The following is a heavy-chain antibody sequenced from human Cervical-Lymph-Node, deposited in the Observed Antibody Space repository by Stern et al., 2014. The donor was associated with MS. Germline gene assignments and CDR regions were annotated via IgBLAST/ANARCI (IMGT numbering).Heavy chain of an antibody. V-gene: IGHV1-24*01. D-gene: IGHD4-17*01. CDR3: AFQYGSFDY. CDR2: FDPEDGVA. J-gene: IGHJ4*02. Sequence: VQLVESGADVKKPGASVKISCKVSGYSLTELSMHWGRQAPGTGLEWMGGFDPEDGVAVYSEKFQDRVIMTEDTSTDTAYMELSSLRSEDTAVYYCAFQYGSFDYWGQGTLVTVSS. CDR1: GYSLTELS.